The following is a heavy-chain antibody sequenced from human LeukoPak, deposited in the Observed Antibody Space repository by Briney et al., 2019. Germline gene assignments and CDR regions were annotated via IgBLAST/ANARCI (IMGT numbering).Heavy chain of an antibody. D-gene: IGHD1-7*01. J-gene: IGHJ5*02. Sequence: PSETLSLTCAVYGGSFSGYYWSWIRQPPGKGLEWIGEINHSGSTNYNPSLKSRVTISVDTSKNQFSLKLSSVTAADTAVYYCARGLELGRLNWFDPWGQGTLVTVSS. CDR3: ARGLELGRLNWFDP. V-gene: IGHV4-34*01. CDR1: GGSFSGYY. CDR2: INHSGST.